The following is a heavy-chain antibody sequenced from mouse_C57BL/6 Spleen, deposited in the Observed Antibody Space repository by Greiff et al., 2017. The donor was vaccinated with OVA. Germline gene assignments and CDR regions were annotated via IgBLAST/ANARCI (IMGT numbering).Heavy chain of an antibody. CDR3: ARGGSRYFDV. V-gene: IGHV1-77*01. CDR1: GYTFTDYY. D-gene: IGHD1-1*01. Sequence: QVQLQQSGAELVKPGASVKISCKASGYTFTDYYINWVKQRPGQGLEWIGKLGPGSGSTYYNEKFKGKATLTADKSSSTAYMQLSSLTSEDSAVYFCARGGSRYFDVWGTGTTVTVSS. J-gene: IGHJ1*03. CDR2: LGPGSGST.